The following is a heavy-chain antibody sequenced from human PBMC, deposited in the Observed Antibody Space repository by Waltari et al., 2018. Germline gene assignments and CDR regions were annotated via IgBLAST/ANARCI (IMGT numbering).Heavy chain of an antibody. CDR3: ARDMGVLTMYYFDY. CDR1: GGSISSSSYY. V-gene: IGHV4-39*07. Sequence: QLQLQESGPGLVKPSETLSLTCTVSGGSISSSSYYWGWIRQPPGKGLEWIGSIYYSGSTYYNPSLKSRVTISVDTSKNQFSLKLSSVTAADTAVYYCARDMGVLTMYYFDYWGQGTLVTVSS. D-gene: IGHD3-10*02. J-gene: IGHJ4*02. CDR2: IYYSGST.